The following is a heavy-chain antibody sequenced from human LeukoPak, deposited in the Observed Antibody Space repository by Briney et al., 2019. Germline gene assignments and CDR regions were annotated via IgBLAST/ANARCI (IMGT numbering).Heavy chain of an antibody. CDR1: GGSISSYY. CDR3: ARHFRPYYYDSSGYSGIYNWFDP. V-gene: IGHV4-34*01. CDR2: INHSGST. Sequence: SETLSLTCTVSGGSISSYYWSWIRQPPGKGLEWIGEINHSGSTNYNPSLKSRVTISVDTSKNQFSLKLSSVTAADTAVYYCARHFRPYYYDSSGYSGIYNWFDPWGQGTLVTVSS. J-gene: IGHJ5*02. D-gene: IGHD3-22*01.